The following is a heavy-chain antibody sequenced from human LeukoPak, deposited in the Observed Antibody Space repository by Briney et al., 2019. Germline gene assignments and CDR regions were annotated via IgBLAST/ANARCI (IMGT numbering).Heavy chain of an antibody. CDR2: IYYSGST. J-gene: IGHJ4*02. CDR3: ARVTGYMTEDYFDY. CDR1: GGSINSYY. Sequence: SETLSLTCTVSGGSINSYYWSWIRQPPGKGLEWIGYIYYSGSTNYNPSLKSRVTISVDTSKNQFSLRLSSVTAADTAVYYCARVTGYMTEDYFDYWGQGTLATVSS. D-gene: IGHD6-13*01. V-gene: IGHV4-59*01.